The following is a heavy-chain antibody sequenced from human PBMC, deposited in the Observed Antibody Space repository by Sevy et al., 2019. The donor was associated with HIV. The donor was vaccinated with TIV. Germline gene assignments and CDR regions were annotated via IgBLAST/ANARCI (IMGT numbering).Heavy chain of an antibody. CDR3: TTDPYYDDSTGFQPYFDY. D-gene: IGHD3-22*01. J-gene: IGHJ4*02. CDR2: IRNKANSYTT. CDR1: GFTFSDHY. V-gene: IGHV3-72*01. Sequence: GGSLRLSCAASGFTFSDHYMDWVRQAPGKGLEWVGRIRNKANSYTTEYAASVKGRFTISRDDSKNTLYLQMNSLKTEDTAVYYCTTDPYYDDSTGFQPYFDYWGQGTLVTVSS.